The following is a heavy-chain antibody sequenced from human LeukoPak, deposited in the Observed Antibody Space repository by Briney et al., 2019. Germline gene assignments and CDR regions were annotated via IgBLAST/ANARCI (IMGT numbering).Heavy chain of an antibody. J-gene: IGHJ5*02. CDR3: ARSKLTTVTTLLRWFDP. V-gene: IGHV1-18*01. CDR1: GYTFTSYG. D-gene: IGHD4-17*01. Sequence: GASVKVSCKASGYTFTSYGISWVRQAPGQGLEWMGWISAYNGNTNYAQKLQGRVTMTTDTSTSTAYMELRSLRSDDTAVYYCARSKLTTVTTLLRWFDPWGQGTLVTVSS. CDR2: ISAYNGNT.